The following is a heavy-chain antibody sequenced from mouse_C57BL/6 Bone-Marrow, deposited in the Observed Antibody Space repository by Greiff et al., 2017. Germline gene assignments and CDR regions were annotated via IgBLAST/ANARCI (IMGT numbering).Heavy chain of an antibody. D-gene: IGHD1-1*01. V-gene: IGHV5-17*01. CDR1: GFTFSDYG. J-gene: IGHJ4*01. CDR3: ARLTTVVAMDY. Sequence: VQLQQSGGGLVKPGGSLKLSCAASGFTFSDYGMHWVRQAPEKGLEWVAYISSGSSTIYYADTVKGRFTISRDNAKNTLFLQMTSLRSEDTAMYYCARLTTVVAMDYWGQGTSVTVSS. CDR2: ISSGSSTI.